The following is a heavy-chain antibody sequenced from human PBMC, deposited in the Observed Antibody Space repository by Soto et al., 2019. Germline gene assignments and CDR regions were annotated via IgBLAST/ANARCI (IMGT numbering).Heavy chain of an antibody. V-gene: IGHV3-13*01. CDR3: ARVRDYYYYMDV. Sequence: GGSLRLSCAASGFTFSSYDMHWVRQATGKGLEWVSAIGTAGDTYYPGYVKVRFTISRENAKNSLYLQMNSLRAGDTAVYYCARVRDYYYYMDVWGKGTTVTVSS. CDR1: GFTFSSYD. J-gene: IGHJ6*03. CDR2: IGTAGDT.